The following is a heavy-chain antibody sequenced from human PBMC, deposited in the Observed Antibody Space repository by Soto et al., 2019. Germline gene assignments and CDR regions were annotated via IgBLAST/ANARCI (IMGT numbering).Heavy chain of an antibody. Sequence: SVKVSCKASGGTFSSYAISWVRQAPGQGLEWMGGIIPIFGTANYAQKFQGRVTITADESTSTAYMELSSLRSEDTAVYYCARAYYYGSGSYYIREILYNWFDPWGQGTLVTVSS. D-gene: IGHD3-10*01. J-gene: IGHJ5*02. CDR2: IIPIFGTA. V-gene: IGHV1-69*13. CDR3: ARAYYYGSGSYYIREILYNWFDP. CDR1: GGTFSSYA.